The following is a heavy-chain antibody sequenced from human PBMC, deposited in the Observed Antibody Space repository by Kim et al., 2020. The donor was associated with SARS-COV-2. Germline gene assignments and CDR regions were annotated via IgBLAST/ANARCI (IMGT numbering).Heavy chain of an antibody. J-gene: IGHJ4*02. CDR3: ARDIPRSPLLAVAGDFDY. V-gene: IGHV3-11*06. D-gene: IGHD6-19*01. Sequence: KGRFTISRDNAKNSLYLQMNSLRAEDTAVYYCARDIPRSPLLAVAGDFDYWGQGTLVTVSS.